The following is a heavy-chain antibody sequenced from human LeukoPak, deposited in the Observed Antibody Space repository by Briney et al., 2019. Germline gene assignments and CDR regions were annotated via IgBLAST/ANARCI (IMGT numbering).Heavy chain of an antibody. J-gene: IGHJ4*02. CDR1: GFTFSSYS. CDR2: ISYSGST. D-gene: IGHD4-17*01. Sequence: PGGSLRLSCAASGFTFSSYSMNWVRQPPGKGLEWVGEISYSGSTYYNPSLKSRVTISVDTSKNQFSLKLSSVTAADTAVYYCARAFLGDYINYFDYWGQGTLVTVSS. V-gene: IGHV4-4*02. CDR3: ARAFLGDYINYFDY.